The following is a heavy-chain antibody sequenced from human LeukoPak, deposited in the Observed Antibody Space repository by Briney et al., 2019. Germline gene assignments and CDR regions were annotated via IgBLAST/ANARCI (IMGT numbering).Heavy chain of an antibody. CDR1: GFTVTTNN. D-gene: IGHD3-10*01. CDR3: LGFGPHYYSDR. J-gene: IGHJ5*02. V-gene: IGHV3-53*01. Sequence: GGSLRLSCAASGFTVTTNNINWVRQAPGKGLEWVSILWNDGNSYFADSVKGRFSFSRDTSKNILYLQMNSLRVEDTAIYYCLGFGPHYYSDRWGQGTLVTVSS. CDR2: LWNDGNS.